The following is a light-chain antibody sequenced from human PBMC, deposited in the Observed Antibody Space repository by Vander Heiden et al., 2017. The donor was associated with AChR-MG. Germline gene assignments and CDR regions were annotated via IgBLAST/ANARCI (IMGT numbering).Light chain of an antibody. J-gene: IGLJ2*01. V-gene: IGLV1-44*01. CDR3: AAWDDNLNGVV. CDR1: SSNIGSNT. Sequence: QSVLTQPPSASGTPGQRVTISCSGSSSNIGSNTVNWYQQLPGTAPKLLIYSNNQRTSGVPDRFSGSKSGTSASLAISGLQSEDEADYYCAAWDDNLNGVVFGGGTKLTVL. CDR2: SNN.